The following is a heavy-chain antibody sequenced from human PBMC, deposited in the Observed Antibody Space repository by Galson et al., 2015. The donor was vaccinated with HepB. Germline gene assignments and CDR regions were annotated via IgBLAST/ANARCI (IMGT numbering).Heavy chain of an antibody. J-gene: IGHJ6*02. V-gene: IGHV3-48*01. Sequence: SLRLSCAASGFTFSSYSMNWVRQAPGKGLEWVSYISSSSSTIYYADSVKGRFTISRDNAKNSLYLQMNSLRAEDTAVYYCARDSDPIPAAVAETDYYYYGMDVWGQGTTVTVSS. CDR3: ARDSDPIPAAVAETDYYYYGMDV. D-gene: IGHD2-2*01. CDR2: ISSSSSTI. CDR1: GFTFSSYS.